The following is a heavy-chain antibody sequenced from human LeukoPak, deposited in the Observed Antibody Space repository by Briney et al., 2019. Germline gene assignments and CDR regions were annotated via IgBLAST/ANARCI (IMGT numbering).Heavy chain of an antibody. CDR3: AKGGYGGKTRTLGVYYMDV. CDR1: GFTFSSYG. J-gene: IGHJ6*03. D-gene: IGHD4-23*01. Sequence: GGSLRLSCAASGFTFSSYGMHWVRQAPGKGLEWVAFIRYDGSNKYYADSVKGRFTISRDNSKNTLYLQMNSLRAEDTAVYYCAKGGYGGKTRTLGVYYMDVWGKGTTVTISS. V-gene: IGHV3-30*02. CDR2: IRYDGSNK.